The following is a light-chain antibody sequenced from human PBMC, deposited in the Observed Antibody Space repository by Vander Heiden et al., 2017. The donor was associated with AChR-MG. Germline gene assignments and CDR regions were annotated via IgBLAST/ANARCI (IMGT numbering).Light chain of an antibody. CDR1: NIGSKN. CDR3: QVWDSSLRV. V-gene: IGLV3-9*01. J-gene: IGLJ3*02. CDR2: RDS. Sequence: SYELTQPLSVSVALGQTARITCGGNNIGSKNVHWYQQKPGQAHVLVIYRDSNRPSGIPERFSGSNSGNTATLTISRAKAGDEADYYCQVWDSSLRVFGGGTKLTVL.